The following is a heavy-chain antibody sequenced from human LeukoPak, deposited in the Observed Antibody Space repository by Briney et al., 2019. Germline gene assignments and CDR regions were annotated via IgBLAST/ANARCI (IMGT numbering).Heavy chain of an antibody. D-gene: IGHD4-17*01. CDR1: GYTFTSYA. V-gene: IGHV1-3*01. J-gene: IGHJ4*02. Sequence: ASVKVSCKASGYTFTSYAIHWVRQAPGQRLEWMGWINAGNGNTKYSQKLQDRVTITRDTSASTAYMELSSLRSEDTAVYYCAMAVRHSTVTRSLGFLAFDYWGQGTLVTVSS. CDR2: INAGNGNT. CDR3: AMAVRHSTVTRSLGFLAFDY.